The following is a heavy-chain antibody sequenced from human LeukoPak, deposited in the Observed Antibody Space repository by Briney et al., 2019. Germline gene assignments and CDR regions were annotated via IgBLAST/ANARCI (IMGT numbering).Heavy chain of an antibody. CDR3: ARGLISGVPAFKYSYDLDY. CDR1: GYTFTSYD. Sequence: GASVKVSCKASGYTFTSYDINWVRQATGQGLERMGWMNPNSGNTGYAQKFQGRVTITRNTSISTAYMELSSLRSEDTAVYYCARGLISGVPAFKYSYDLDYWGQGTLVTVSS. CDR2: MNPNSGNT. D-gene: IGHD5-18*01. V-gene: IGHV1-8*03. J-gene: IGHJ4*02.